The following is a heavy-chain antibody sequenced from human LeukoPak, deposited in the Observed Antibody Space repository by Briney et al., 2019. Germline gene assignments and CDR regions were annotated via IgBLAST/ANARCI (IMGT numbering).Heavy chain of an antibody. CDR1: GFIFSSYG. Sequence: PGGSLRLSCAASGFIFSSYGMHWVRQTPGKGLEWVVVIASDGRDQHYVDSVKGRFTISRDNSKNTLYLQMNSLRGEDTAVYYCVRERGWDHAFDIWGQGTMVTVSS. D-gene: IGHD1-26*01. V-gene: IGHV3-30*03. CDR3: VRERGWDHAFDI. J-gene: IGHJ3*02. CDR2: IASDGRDQ.